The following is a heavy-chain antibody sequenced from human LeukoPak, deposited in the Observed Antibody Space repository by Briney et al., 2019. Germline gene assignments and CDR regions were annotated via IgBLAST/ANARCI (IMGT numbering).Heavy chain of an antibody. CDR1: GFTFSDYY. V-gene: IGHV3-23*01. CDR2: ISGSGDRT. J-gene: IGHJ4*02. Sequence: GGSLRLSCAASGFTFSDYYMSWVRQAPGKGLEWVSAISGSGDRTYYADFVRGRFTNSRDNTKSTLYLQMDSLRAEDTAVYYCAKVTWGSGLNDYWGQGTLVTVPS. CDR3: AKVTWGSGLNDY. D-gene: IGHD6-19*01.